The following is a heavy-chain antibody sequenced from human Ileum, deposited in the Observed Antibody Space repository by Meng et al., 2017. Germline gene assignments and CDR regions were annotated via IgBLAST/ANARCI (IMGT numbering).Heavy chain of an antibody. D-gene: IGHD2-21*01. CDR2: ISQESGRT. J-gene: IGHJ4*02. V-gene: IGHV4-4*02. Sequence: QVPLQESGPGLVKPSGTLSLTCAVSGDSISSRDWWSWVRQPPEKGLEWIGEISQESGRTNYNPSLKSRVTISLDKSKNQFSLNLNSVTAADTAVYYCVRNEGYSLGDWGQGTLVTVSS. CDR1: GDSISSRDW. CDR3: VRNEGYSLGD.